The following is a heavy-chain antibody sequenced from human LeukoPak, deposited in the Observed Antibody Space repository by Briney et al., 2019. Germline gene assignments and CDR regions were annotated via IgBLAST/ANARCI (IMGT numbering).Heavy chain of an antibody. CDR1: GGTFSSYA. J-gene: IGHJ4*02. D-gene: IGHD3-22*01. Sequence: SVKVSCKASGGTFSSYAISWVRQAPGQGLEWMGGIIPIFGTANYAQKFQGRVTITADESTSTAYMELSSLRSEDTAVYYCARDRGYYDSSGYQDYWGQGTLVTVSS. CDR3: ARDRGYYDSSGYQDY. V-gene: IGHV1-69*01. CDR2: IIPIFGTA.